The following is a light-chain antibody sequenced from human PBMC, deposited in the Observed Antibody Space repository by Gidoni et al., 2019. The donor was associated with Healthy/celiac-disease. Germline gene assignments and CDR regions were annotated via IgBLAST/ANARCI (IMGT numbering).Light chain of an antibody. CDR1: QSVSSSY. Sequence: DIVLTPSPATLSFSPGERATLSCRASQSVSSSYLAWYQQKPGQAPRLLIYGASSRATGIPDRFSGSGSGTDFTLTISRLEPEDFAVYYCQQYGSSPQTFGQGTKVEIK. J-gene: IGKJ1*01. CDR3: QQYGSSPQT. CDR2: GAS. V-gene: IGKV3-20*01.